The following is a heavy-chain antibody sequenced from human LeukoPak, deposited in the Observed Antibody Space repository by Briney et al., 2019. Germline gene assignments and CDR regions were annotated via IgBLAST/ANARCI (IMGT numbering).Heavy chain of an antibody. CDR2: ISYSGGT. CDR1: GVSISGSSYY. D-gene: IGHD1-26*01. J-gene: IGHJ4*02. CDR3: ARQSSGSYYHPLYY. V-gene: IGHV4-39*01. Sequence: SETLSLTCTVSGVSISGSSYYWGWIRQPPGKGLEWIGSISYSGGTSYNPPLKSRVTISVDTSKNQFSLKLSSVTAADTAVYYCARQSSGSYYHPLYYWGQGTLVTVSS.